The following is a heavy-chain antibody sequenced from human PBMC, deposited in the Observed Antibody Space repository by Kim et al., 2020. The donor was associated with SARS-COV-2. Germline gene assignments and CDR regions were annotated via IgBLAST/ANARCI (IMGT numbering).Heavy chain of an antibody. CDR3: SSSTVGAYFDY. D-gene: IGHD1-26*01. J-gene: IGHJ4*02. Sequence: STYYADSRKGRFTISRDIPKDTLYLQMNSRRAEDTAVYYCSSSTVGAYFDYWGQGSLVTVSS. V-gene: IGHV3-53*01. CDR2: ST.